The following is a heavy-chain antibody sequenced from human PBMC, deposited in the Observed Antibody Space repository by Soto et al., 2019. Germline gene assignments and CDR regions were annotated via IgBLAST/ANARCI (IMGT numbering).Heavy chain of an antibody. J-gene: IGHJ4*01. D-gene: IGHD3-22*01. Sequence: SVKVSCKASGGTFSSYAISWVRQAPGQGLEWMGGIIPIFGTANYAQKFQGRVTITADGSTSTAYMELSSLRSEDTAGNYRARGSVGGYYDSSGYPTNFDYWG. CDR1: GGTFSSYA. CDR3: ARGSVGGYYDSSGYPTNFDY. V-gene: IGHV1-69*13. CDR2: IIPIFGTA.